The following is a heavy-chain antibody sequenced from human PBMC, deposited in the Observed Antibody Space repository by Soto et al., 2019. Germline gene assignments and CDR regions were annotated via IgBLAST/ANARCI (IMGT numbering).Heavy chain of an antibody. D-gene: IGHD6-13*01. J-gene: IGHJ5*02. CDR1: GGSFSGYY. Sequence: SETLSLTCAVYGGSFSGYYWSWIRQPPGKGLEWIGEINHSGSTNYNPSLKSRVTISVDTSKNQFSLKLSSVTAADTAVYYCASSYSIAAAGTDWFDPWGQGTLVTVSS. CDR2: INHSGST. V-gene: IGHV4-34*01. CDR3: ASSYSIAAAGTDWFDP.